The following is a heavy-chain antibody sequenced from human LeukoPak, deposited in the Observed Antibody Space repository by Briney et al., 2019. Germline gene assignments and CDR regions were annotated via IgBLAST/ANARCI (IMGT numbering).Heavy chain of an antibody. CDR2: ISSSGSTI. D-gene: IGHD4-17*01. V-gene: IGHV3-48*01. CDR3: ARVNGDYGFDY. Sequence: GGSLRLSCAASGFTFSNYEMNWVRQAPGKGLEWVSYISSSGSTIHYADSVKGRFTISRDNSKNTLYLQMNSLRAEDTAVYYCARVNGDYGFDYWGQGTLVTVSS. J-gene: IGHJ4*02. CDR1: GFTFSNYE.